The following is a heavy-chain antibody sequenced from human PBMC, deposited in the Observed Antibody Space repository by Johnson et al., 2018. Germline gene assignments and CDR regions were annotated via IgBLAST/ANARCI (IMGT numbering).Heavy chain of an antibody. CDR2: VYSGGTT. V-gene: IGHV3-66*02. Sequence: VQLVESGGGLVQPGGSLKVSCAASGFTVSDSYMRWVRQTPRKGLEWVAGVYSGGTTFYADSVKVRFTISRDNSKNTLYLQMNSLRAEDTAVYYCARGQGDEYPREVFDIWGQGTMVTVSS. CDR3: ARGQGDEYPREVFDI. J-gene: IGHJ3*02. CDR1: GFTVSDSY. D-gene: IGHD3-16*01.